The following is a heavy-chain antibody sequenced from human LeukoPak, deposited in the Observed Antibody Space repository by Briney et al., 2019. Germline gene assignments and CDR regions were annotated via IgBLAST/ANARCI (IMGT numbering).Heavy chain of an antibody. D-gene: IGHD3-22*01. V-gene: IGHV3-7*01. CDR2: IKQDGSEK. CDR1: GFTFSSYS. CDR3: ARDRDSSGYYYYAFDI. J-gene: IGHJ3*02. Sequence: GGSLRLSCAASGFTFSSYSTNWVRQAPGKGLEWVANIKQDGSEKYYVDSVKGRFTISRDNAKNSLYLQMNSLRAEDTAVYYCARDRDSSGYYYYAFDIWGQGTMVTVSS.